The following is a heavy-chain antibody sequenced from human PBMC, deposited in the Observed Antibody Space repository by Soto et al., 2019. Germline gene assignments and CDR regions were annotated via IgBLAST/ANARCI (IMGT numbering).Heavy chain of an antibody. Sequence: QVQLVQSGAEVKKPGASXXVXXKASGYTFTSYGISWVRQAPGQGLEWMGWISAYNGNTNYAQQLQGRVTMTTDTSTSTAYMELRSLRSDDTAVYYCARVPAGVWLARLGYFQHWGQGTLVTVSS. V-gene: IGHV1-18*01. CDR1: GYTFTSYG. J-gene: IGHJ1*01. CDR3: ARVPAGVWLARLGYFQH. D-gene: IGHD5-12*01. CDR2: ISAYNGNT.